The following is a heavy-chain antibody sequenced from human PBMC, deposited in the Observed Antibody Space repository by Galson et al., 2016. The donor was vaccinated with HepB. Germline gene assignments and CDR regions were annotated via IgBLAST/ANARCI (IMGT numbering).Heavy chain of an antibody. CDR1: GSTFSSSA. Sequence: SLRLSCAASGSTFSSSAMNWVRQAPGKGLEWLSHISGGSSTIYYADSVKGRFTVSRVNAKNSLYLQMNSLRDDDTAVYYCAKPFLSSGLYYFDYWGRGTLVTVSS. V-gene: IGHV3-48*02. CDR3: AKPFLSSGLYYFDY. CDR2: ISGGSSTI. D-gene: IGHD6-19*01. J-gene: IGHJ4*02.